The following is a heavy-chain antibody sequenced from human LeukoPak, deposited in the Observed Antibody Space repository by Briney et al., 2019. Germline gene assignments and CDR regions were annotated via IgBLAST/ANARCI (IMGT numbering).Heavy chain of an antibody. CDR2: INPDDKSA. CDR3: LTIVETTFDAFDI. Sequence: GGSLRLSCAASGFTFSKYWLHWLRQAPGKGLVWVSRINPDDKSASYADSVKGRFTIARDDARKTLYLQMNSLRAEDTAVYYCLTIVETTFDAFDIWGQGTMDTVSS. CDR1: GFTFSKYW. D-gene: IGHD2/OR15-2a*01. J-gene: IGHJ3*02. V-gene: IGHV3-74*01.